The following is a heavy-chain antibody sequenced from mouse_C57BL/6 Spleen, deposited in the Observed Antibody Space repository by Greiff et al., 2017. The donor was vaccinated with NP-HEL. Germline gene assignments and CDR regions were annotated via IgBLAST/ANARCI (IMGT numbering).Heavy chain of an antibody. Sequence: QVQLQQPGAELVKPGASVKMSCKASGYTFTSYWITWVKQRPGQGLEWIGDIYPGSGSTNYNEKFKSKATLTVDTSSSTAYMQLSSLTSEDSEVYYCAKDDGYHFDVWGTGTTVTVSS. CDR2: IYPGSGST. V-gene: IGHV1-55*01. CDR3: AKDDGYHFDV. CDR1: GYTFTSYW. J-gene: IGHJ1*03. D-gene: IGHD2-3*01.